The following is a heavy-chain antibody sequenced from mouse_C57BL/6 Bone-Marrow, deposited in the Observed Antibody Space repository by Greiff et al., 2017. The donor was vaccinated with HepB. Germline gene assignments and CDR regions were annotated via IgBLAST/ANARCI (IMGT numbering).Heavy chain of an antibody. D-gene: IGHD2-5*01. CDR1: GYTFTSYG. CDR3: ARDSNYVAY. V-gene: IGHV1-81*01. Sequence: QVQLKESGAELARPGASVKLSCKASGYTFTSYGISWVKQRTGQGLEWIGEIYPRSGNTYYNEKFKGKATLTADKSSSTAYMELRSLTSEDSAVYFCARDSNYVAYWGQGTLVTVSA. CDR2: IYPRSGNT. J-gene: IGHJ3*01.